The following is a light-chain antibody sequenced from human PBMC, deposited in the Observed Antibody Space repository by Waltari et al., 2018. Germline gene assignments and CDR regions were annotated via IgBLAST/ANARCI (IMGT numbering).Light chain of an antibody. Sequence: QSALTQPPSASGSPGQSVTLSCTGTTNDIGSYDYVSWYQHHPGKAPKLIIYEVSNRPSGVSKPFSGSKSGSTASLTVSALQVEDEAIYYCSSYVASRIVFGGGTRLTVL. CDR2: EVS. CDR1: TNDIGSYDY. J-gene: IGLJ2*01. CDR3: SSYVASRIV. V-gene: IGLV2-8*01.